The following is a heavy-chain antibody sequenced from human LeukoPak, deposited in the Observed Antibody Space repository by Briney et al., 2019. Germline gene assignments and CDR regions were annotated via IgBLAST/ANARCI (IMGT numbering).Heavy chain of an antibody. CDR3: ARHPITGAFDY. Sequence: SETLSLTCTVSGGSISSYHWSWIRQPPGKGLEWIGYIYFSGSTNYNPSLKSRVTISVDTSKNQFSLQLNSVTAADTAVYYCARHPITGAFDYWGQGTLVTVSS. CDR2: IYFSGST. J-gene: IGHJ4*02. D-gene: IGHD1-20*01. V-gene: IGHV4-59*08. CDR1: GGSISSYH.